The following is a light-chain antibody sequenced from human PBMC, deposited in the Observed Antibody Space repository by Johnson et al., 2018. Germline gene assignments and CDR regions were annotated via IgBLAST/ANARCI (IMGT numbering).Light chain of an antibody. CDR1: SSNIGNNY. J-gene: IGLJ1*01. V-gene: IGLV1-51*02. CDR2: EHN. Sequence: QSVLTQPPSVSAAPGQKVTISCSGSSSNIGNNYVSWYQQLPGTAPKLLIYEHNNRPSGIPYRFSGSKSGPSATLRITGLQPGDEADYSCGTWDSRLSAGNVFGTGTKVTVL. CDR3: GTWDSRLSAGNV.